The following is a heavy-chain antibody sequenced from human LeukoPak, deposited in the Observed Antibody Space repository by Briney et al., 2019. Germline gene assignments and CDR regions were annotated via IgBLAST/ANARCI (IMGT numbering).Heavy chain of an antibody. Sequence: ASVKVSCKASGYTFTSFDFNWVRQVPGQGLEWMGWMNPNSGNTGYAQKFQGRVTMTRDTSVSTGYMELSSLRSEDTAVYYCARGPWGGCGSGGIYYFDYWGQGTLVTVSS. J-gene: IGHJ4*02. V-gene: IGHV1-8*01. CDR2: MNPNSGNT. CDR1: GYTFTSFD. D-gene: IGHD6-19*01. CDR3: ARGPWGGCGSGGIYYFDY.